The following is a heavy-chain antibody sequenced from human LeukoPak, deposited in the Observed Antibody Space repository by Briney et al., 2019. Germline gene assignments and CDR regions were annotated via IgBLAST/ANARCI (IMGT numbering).Heavy chain of an antibody. V-gene: IGHV3-48*01. CDR2: ISSSSTI. Sequence: GGSLRLSCAASGFTFSSYSMNWVRQAPGKGLEWVSYISSSSTIYYADSVKGRFTISRDNSNNTLYLQMNSLRTEDTAVYYCARKVLLWFGELRGGYFDYWGQGILVTVSS. D-gene: IGHD3-10*01. CDR1: GFTFSSYS. CDR3: ARKVLLWFGELRGGYFDY. J-gene: IGHJ4*02.